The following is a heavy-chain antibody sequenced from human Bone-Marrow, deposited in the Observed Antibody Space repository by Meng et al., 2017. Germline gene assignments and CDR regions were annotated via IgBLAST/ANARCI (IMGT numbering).Heavy chain of an antibody. Sequence: GESLKISCAASGFTFSSYAMHWVRQAPGKGLEWVAVISYDGSNKYYADSVKGRFTISRDNSKNTLYLQMNSLRAEDTAVYYCLSPYGSGSYTPFDPWGQGTLVTVSS. D-gene: IGHD3-10*01. CDR2: ISYDGSNK. J-gene: IGHJ5*02. CDR3: LSPYGSGSYTPFDP. V-gene: IGHV3-30*04. CDR1: GFTFSSYA.